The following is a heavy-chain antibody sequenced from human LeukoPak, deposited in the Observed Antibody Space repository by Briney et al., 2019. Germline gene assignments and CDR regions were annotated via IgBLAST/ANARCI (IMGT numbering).Heavy chain of an antibody. CDR2: IYSGHSDT. CDR3: ARHGYCSSTSCYPDY. CDR1: GSRFTSYW. J-gene: IGHJ4*02. Sequence: GESLKISFKGSGSRFTSYWIGWVRRMPGKGLEGMGIIYSGHSDTRYSPSFQAQVTISAHKSIRTAYLQWSSLKASDTAMYYCARHGYCSSTSCYPDYWGQGTLVTVSS. D-gene: IGHD2-2*03. V-gene: IGHV5-51*01.